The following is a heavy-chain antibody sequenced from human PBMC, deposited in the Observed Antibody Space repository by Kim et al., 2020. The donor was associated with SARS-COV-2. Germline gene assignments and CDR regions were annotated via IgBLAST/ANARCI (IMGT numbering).Heavy chain of an antibody. CDR3: ARETGSSGWSYYFDY. V-gene: IGHV1-69*04. D-gene: IGHD6-19*01. Sequence: QKLQGRVTTTADKSTSTAYMELSSLRSEDTDVYYCARETGSSGWSYYFDYWGQGTLVTVSS. J-gene: IGHJ4*02.